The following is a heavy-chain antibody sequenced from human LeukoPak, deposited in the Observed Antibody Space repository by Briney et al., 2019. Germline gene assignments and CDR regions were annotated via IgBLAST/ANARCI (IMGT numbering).Heavy chain of an antibody. CDR3: ARDRRGATDY. D-gene: IGHD5-12*01. CDR1: GGSISSYY. J-gene: IGHJ4*02. Sequence: SETLSLTCTVSGGSISSYYWSWIRQPPGKGLEWIGNIYYSGSTNYNPSLKSRVTISVDTSKNQFSLKLSSVTAADTAVYYCARDRRGATDYWGQGTLVTVSS. CDR2: IYYSGST. V-gene: IGHV4-59*01.